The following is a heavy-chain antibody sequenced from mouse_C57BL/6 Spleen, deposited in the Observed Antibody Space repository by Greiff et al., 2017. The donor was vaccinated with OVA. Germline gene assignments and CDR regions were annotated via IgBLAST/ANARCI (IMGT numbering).Heavy chain of an antibody. CDR3: ERDRDSSGTDYAMDY. V-gene: IGHV7-3*01. D-gene: IGHD3-2*02. Sequence: EVKLMESGGGLVQPGGSLSLSCAASGFTFTDYYMRWVRQPPGKGLEWLGFIRNKANGYTTEYSASVKGRFTISRDNSQSILYLQMNALRAEDSATYYCERDRDSSGTDYAMDYWGQGTSVTVSS. CDR2: IRNKANGYTT. J-gene: IGHJ4*01. CDR1: GFTFTDYY.